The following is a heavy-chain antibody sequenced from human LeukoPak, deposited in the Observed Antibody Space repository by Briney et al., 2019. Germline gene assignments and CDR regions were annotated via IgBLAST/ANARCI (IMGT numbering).Heavy chain of an antibody. CDR2: IYYSGST. CDR1: GGSISSGGYY. Sequence: SETLSLTCTVSGGSISSGGYYWSWIRQHQGKGLEWIGYIYYSGSTYINPSLESRVTVSVDTSKNQFSLNLRSVTAADTAIYYCARDRGGASLFDYWGQGTLVTVSS. V-gene: IGHV4-31*03. CDR3: ARDRGGASLFDY. D-gene: IGHD3-10*01. J-gene: IGHJ4*02.